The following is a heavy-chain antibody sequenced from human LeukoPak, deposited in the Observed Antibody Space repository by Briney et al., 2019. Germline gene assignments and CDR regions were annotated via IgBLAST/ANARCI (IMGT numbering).Heavy chain of an antibody. CDR3: AKNWVASSSPMGFDP. CDR1: GFTFSSYA. D-gene: IGHD6-13*01. Sequence: GGSLRLSCAASGFTFSSYAMSWVRQAPGKGLEWVSAISGSGGSTYYAVSGNGRVTIARDNSKNTLYLQMNSLRAEDTAVYYCAKNWVASSSPMGFDPWGQGTLVTVSS. V-gene: IGHV3-23*01. J-gene: IGHJ5*02. CDR2: ISGSGGST.